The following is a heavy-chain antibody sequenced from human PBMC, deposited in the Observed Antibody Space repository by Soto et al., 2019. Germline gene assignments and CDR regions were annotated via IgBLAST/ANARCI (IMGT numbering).Heavy chain of an antibody. CDR1: GGTFSSYA. V-gene: IGHV1-69*01. CDR3: ATSPGSRTRLEITDYYYYGMDV. Sequence: QVQLVQSGAEVKKPGSSVKVSCNASGGTFSSYAISWVRQAPGQGLEWMGGIIPIYGTANYAQKFQGRVTTTADESTSKAYMELSRLRSEDTAVYYCATSPGSRTRLEITDYYYYGMDVWGQGTTVTVSS. CDR2: IIPIYGTA. D-gene: IGHD2-2*01. J-gene: IGHJ6*02.